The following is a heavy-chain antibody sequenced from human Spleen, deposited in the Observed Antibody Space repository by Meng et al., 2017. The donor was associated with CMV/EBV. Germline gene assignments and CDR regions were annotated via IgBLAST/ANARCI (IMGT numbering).Heavy chain of an antibody. J-gene: IGHJ4*02. Sequence: ASVKVSCKASGYSFTSYGVTWVRQAPGLELEGMGWISTYKGNTHYAQNFQGRVTMTTDTSTTTAYMELRSLTSNETAVYYCARAGLTIFGVVILDDYWGQGTLVTGSS. V-gene: IGHV1-18*04. CDR1: GYSFTSYG. CDR3: ARAGLTIFGVVILDDY. D-gene: IGHD3-3*01. CDR2: ISTYKGNT.